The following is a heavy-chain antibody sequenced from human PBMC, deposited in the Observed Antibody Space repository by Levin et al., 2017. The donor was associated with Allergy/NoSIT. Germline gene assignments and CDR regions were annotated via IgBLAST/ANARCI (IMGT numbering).Heavy chain of an antibody. D-gene: IGHD4-17*01. CDR3: ARAFYGDPFDY. V-gene: IGHV3-30*04. CDR2: ISYDGSNK. J-gene: IGHJ4*02. CDR1: GFTFSSYA. Sequence: SCAASGFTFSSYAMHWVRQAPGKGLEWVAVISYDGSNKYYADSVKGRFTISRDNSKNTLYLQMNSLRAEDTAVYYCARAFYGDPFDYWGQGTLVTVSS.